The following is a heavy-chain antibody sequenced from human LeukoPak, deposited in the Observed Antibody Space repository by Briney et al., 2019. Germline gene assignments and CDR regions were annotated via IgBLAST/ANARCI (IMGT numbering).Heavy chain of an antibody. CDR1: GGSISRSNW. Sequence: SETLSLTCAVSGGSISRSNWWSWVRQPPGKGLEWIGEIYHSGSTNYNPSLKSRVTISVDKSKNQFSLKLSSVTAADTAVYYCARDCDTSSSSWYRYYFDYWGQGTLVTVSS. CDR3: ARDCDTSSSSWYRYYFDY. V-gene: IGHV4-4*02. J-gene: IGHJ4*02. CDR2: IYHSGST. D-gene: IGHD6-13*01.